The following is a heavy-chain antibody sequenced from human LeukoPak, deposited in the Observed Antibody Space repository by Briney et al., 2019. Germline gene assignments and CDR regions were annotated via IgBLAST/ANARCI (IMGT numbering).Heavy chain of an antibody. J-gene: IGHJ5*02. D-gene: IGHD3-3*01. CDR1: GGSFSGYY. V-gene: IGHV4-34*01. Sequence: SETLSLTCAVYGGSFSGYYWSWIRQPPGKGLEWIGEINHSGSTNYNPSLKSRVTISVDTSKNQFSLKLSSVTAADTAVYHCARAPRFLEWLLPNWFDHWGQGTLVTVSS. CDR3: ARAPRFLEWLLPNWFDH. CDR2: INHSGST.